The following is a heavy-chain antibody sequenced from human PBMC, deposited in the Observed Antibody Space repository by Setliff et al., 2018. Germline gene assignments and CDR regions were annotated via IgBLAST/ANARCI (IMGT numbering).Heavy chain of an antibody. CDR1: GYTFTGYA. V-gene: IGHV7-4-1*02. Sequence: ASVKVSCKASGYTFTGYAINWVRQAPGQGLEYLGWINTNTGNPTYVQGFTGRFVFSLDTSVSTAYLQISSLKAEDTAVYYCARGVYEYSYGYRGHYYYYMDVW. D-gene: IGHD3-16*01. CDR3: ARGVYEYSYGYRGHYYYYMDV. CDR2: INTNTGNP. J-gene: IGHJ6*03.